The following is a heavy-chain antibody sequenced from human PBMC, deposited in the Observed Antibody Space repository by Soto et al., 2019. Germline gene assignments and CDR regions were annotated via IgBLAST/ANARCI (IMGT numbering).Heavy chain of an antibody. CDR3: AKDTVRGRGNYLFYYGMDV. CDR1: GFIFSTYG. D-gene: IGHD3-10*01. V-gene: IGHV3-30*18. CDR2: MSYDGTTK. Sequence: QVQLVESGGGVVQPGKSLRLSCEASGFIFSTYGMHWVRQAPGKGLEWVAVMSYDGTTKYYGESVKGRISISRDNSKNTLFLQLNSLRAEDMAVYYCAKDTVRGRGNYLFYYGMDVWGQGTTVTVSS. J-gene: IGHJ6*02.